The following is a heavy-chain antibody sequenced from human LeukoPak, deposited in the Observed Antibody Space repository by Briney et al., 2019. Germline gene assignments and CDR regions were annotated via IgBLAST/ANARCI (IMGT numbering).Heavy chain of an antibody. CDR2: ISSSGSTI. J-gene: IGHJ6*03. V-gene: IGHV3-11*04. D-gene: IGHD2-15*01. CDR3: AGPRPPHCSGGSCYPQHNYYYYYMDV. CDR1: GFTFSDYY. Sequence: PGGSLRLSCAASGFTFSDYYMSWIRQAPGKGLEWVSYISSSGSTIYYADSVKGRFTISRDNAKNSLYLQMNSLRAEDTAVYYCAGPRPPHCSGGSCYPQHNYYYYYMDVWGKGTTVTVSS.